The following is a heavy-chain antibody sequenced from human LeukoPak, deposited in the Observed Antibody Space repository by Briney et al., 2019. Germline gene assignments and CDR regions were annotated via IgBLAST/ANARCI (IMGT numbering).Heavy chain of an antibody. D-gene: IGHD6-6*01. J-gene: IGHJ5*02. V-gene: IGHV5-51*01. CDR3: ARRREYSSSSGNWFDP. Sequence: GESLKISCKGSGYSFTSYWIGWVRQMPGKGLEWMGIIYPGDSDTRYSPSFHGQVTISAAKSISTAYLQWSSLKASDTAMYYCARRREYSSSSGNWFDPWGQGTLVTVSS. CDR1: GYSFTSYW. CDR2: IYPGDSDT.